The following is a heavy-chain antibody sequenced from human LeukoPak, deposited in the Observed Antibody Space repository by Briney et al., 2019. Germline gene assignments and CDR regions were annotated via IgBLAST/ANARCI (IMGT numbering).Heavy chain of an antibody. Sequence: SETLSLTCTVSGGSISSSSYYWGWIRQPPGKGLEWIGSIYYSGSTYYNPSLKSRVTISVDTSKNQFSLKLSSVTAADTAVYYCARHVLGPTPGIAPKLRGWFDPWGQGTLVTVSS. CDR3: ARHVLGPTPGIAPKLRGWFDP. J-gene: IGHJ5*02. CDR2: IYYSGST. CDR1: GGSISSSSYY. D-gene: IGHD6-13*01. V-gene: IGHV4-39*01.